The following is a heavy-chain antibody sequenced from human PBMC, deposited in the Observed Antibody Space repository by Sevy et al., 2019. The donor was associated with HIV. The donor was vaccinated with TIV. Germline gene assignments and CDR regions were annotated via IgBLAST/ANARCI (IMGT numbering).Heavy chain of an antibody. D-gene: IGHD1-26*01. Sequence: GGSLRLSCIGSGFSFSYYGINWVRQSPGKGLDWVALISHDGINEYYADSGNGRFTSSRYNSKNTLYLEMNSLRNEDTAIYFCANAYSGSYSHSYLYALDVWGQGTTVTVSS. V-gene: IGHV3-30*18. J-gene: IGHJ6*02. CDR3: ANAYSGSYSHSYLYALDV. CDR1: GFSFSYYG. CDR2: ISHDGINE.